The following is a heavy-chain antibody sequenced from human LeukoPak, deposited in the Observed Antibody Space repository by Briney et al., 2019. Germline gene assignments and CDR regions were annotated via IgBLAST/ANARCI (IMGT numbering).Heavy chain of an antibody. Sequence: PGGSLRLSCAASGFTFSSYGMHWVRQAPGKGLEWVANIKQDGSEKYYVDSVKGRFTISRDNAKNSLYLQMNSLRAEDTAVYYCARGQDPYYYGMDVWGQGTTVTVSS. CDR1: GFTFSSYG. CDR2: IKQDGSEK. CDR3: ARGQDPYYYGMDV. V-gene: IGHV3-7*01. J-gene: IGHJ6*02.